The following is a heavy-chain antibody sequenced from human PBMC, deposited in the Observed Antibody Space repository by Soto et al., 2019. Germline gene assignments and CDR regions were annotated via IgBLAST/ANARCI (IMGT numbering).Heavy chain of an antibody. V-gene: IGHV2-26*01. Sequence: QVTLKESGPVLVKPTETLTLTCTVSGFTLSNARMGVSWIRQPPGKALEWLAHIFSNDEKSYSTSLKSRLTISKDTSKSQVVLTMTNMDPVDTATYYCARIFISGFGPITQDYWGQGTLVTVSS. J-gene: IGHJ4*02. CDR2: IFSNDEK. D-gene: IGHD3-16*01. CDR3: ARIFISGFGPITQDY. CDR1: GFTLSNARMG.